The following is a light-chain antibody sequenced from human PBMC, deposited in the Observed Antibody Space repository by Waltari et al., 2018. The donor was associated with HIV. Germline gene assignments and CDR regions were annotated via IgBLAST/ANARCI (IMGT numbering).Light chain of an antibody. CDR3: QSPDNTTSYWV. CDR1: SLPRQY. J-gene: IGLJ3*02. V-gene: IGLV3-25*03. CDR2: KDT. Sequence: SNVLHPPPPVSVSPRQPARRTRAGDSLPRQYAHRYQQKPGQAPLLLIYKDTERPSRIPERFSGSSSGTIVTLTISGVQAEDEADYYCQSPDNTTSYWVFGGGTKLTV.